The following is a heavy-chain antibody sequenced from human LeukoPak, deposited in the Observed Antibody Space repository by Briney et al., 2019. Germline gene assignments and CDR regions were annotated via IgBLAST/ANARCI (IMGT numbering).Heavy chain of an antibody. Sequence: SETLSLTCAVYGVSFSGYYWSWIRQPPGKGLEWMGEINHSGSTNYNPSLKSRVTISVDTSKNQFSLKLSSVTAADTAVYYCARSLYYGDYMIDYWGQGTLVTVSS. V-gene: IGHV4-34*01. CDR2: INHSGST. J-gene: IGHJ4*02. CDR1: GVSFSGYY. CDR3: ARSLYYGDYMIDY. D-gene: IGHD4-17*01.